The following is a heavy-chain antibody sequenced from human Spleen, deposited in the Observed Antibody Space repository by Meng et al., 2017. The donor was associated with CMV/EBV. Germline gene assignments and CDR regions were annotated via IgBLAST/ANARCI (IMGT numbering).Heavy chain of an antibody. CDR2: LNPNSGNT. CDR1: GYTFTSYD. V-gene: IGHV1-8*01. D-gene: IGHD1-7*01. CDR3: ARDYYYGITGTTGDY. J-gene: IGHJ4*02. Sequence: ASVKVSCKASGYTFTSYDVNWVRQATGQGLEWMGWLNPNSGNTGYAQKFQGRVTMTRNTSISTAYMELSSLRSEDTAVYYCARDYYYGITGTTGDYWGQGTLVTVSS.